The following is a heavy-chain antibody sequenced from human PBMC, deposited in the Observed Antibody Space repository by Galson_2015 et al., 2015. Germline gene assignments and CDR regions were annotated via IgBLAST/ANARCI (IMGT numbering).Heavy chain of an antibody. J-gene: IGHJ4*02. Sequence: SLRLSCAASGFTFSNYGMHWVRQAPGKGLEWVAVITYDGSNTYYADSVKGRFTISRDNSKNTLYLQMNSLRPEDAAVYYCAKDLTRYGSGGSCDNFDYWGQGTLVTVSS. CDR1: GFTFSNYG. CDR3: AKDLTRYGSGGSCDNFDY. V-gene: IGHV3-30*18. CDR2: ITYDGSNT. D-gene: IGHD2-15*01.